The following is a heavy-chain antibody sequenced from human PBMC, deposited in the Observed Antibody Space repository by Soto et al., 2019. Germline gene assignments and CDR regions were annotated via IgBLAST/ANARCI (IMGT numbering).Heavy chain of an antibody. CDR2: LHSGGDT. CDR1: GIPVISNY. V-gene: IGHV3-53*04. J-gene: IGHJ6*02. D-gene: IGHD3-10*01. CDR3: ARYGPYYYASRMYV. Sequence: EVQLVESGGGLVQPGGSLRVSCAASGIPVISNYMTWFRQAPGKGLEWVSVLHSGGDTYYANSVKGRFTIPRHDSTNTLFLQMNSLTAEDTAVYYLARYGPYYYASRMYVWGQGTTFTVSS.